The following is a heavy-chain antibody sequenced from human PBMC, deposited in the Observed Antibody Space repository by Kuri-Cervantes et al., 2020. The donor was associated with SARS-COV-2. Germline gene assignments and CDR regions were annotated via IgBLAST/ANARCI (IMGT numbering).Heavy chain of an antibody. D-gene: IGHD2-2*02. CDR3: AKDGCSSTSCYMGYYFDY. CDR2: IWYDGSNK. J-gene: IGHJ4*02. Sequence: GESLKISCAASGFTFSSYGMHWVRQAPGKALEWVAVIWYDGSNKYYADSVKGRFTISRDNSKNTLYLQMNSLRAEDTAVYYCAKDGCSSTSCYMGYYFDYWGQGTLVTVSS. CDR1: GFTFSSYG. V-gene: IGHV3-33*06.